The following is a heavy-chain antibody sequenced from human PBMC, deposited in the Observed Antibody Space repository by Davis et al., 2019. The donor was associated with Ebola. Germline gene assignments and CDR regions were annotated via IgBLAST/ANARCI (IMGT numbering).Heavy chain of an antibody. Sequence: ASVKVSCKASGYTFTSYDINWVRQATGQGLEWMGWISAYNGNTNYAQKFQGRVTMTTDTSTSTAYMELRSLRSDDTAVYYCARGLVTFGGVIAPGYWGQGTLVTVSS. D-gene: IGHD3-16*02. V-gene: IGHV1-18*01. J-gene: IGHJ4*02. CDR2: ISAYNGNT. CDR3: ARGLVTFGGVIAPGY. CDR1: GYTFTSYD.